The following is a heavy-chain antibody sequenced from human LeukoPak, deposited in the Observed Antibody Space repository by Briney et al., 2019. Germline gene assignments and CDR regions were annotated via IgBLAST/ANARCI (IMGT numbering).Heavy chain of an antibody. CDR3: ARGSQGNWNDFGSFDP. CDR1: GYSFTGHF. J-gene: IGHJ5*02. CDR2: INPNSGAT. Sequence: GASVKVSCKASGYSFTGHFMHWVRQTPGQGLEWVGWINPNSGATNYAVRFQGKISMTSDTSITTAYMELSRLRPADTAVYFCARGSQGNWNDFGSFDPWGQGTLVTVSS. D-gene: IGHD1-1*01. V-gene: IGHV1-2*02.